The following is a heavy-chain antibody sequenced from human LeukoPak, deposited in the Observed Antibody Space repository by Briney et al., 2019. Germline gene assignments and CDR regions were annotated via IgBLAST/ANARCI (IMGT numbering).Heavy chain of an antibody. CDR2: ISSRGTT. D-gene: IGHD3-9*01. CDR3: TRGVPATISGWYFDL. CDR1: GFNFIDYN. Sequence: TGGSLRLSCAGSGFNFIDYNINWVRQAPGKGLEWISYISSRGTTYYADSVKGRFTISRDNARNSLYLQGDSLTAADTAVYYCTRGVPATISGWYFDLWGRGTLVTVSS. J-gene: IGHJ2*01. V-gene: IGHV3-69-1*01.